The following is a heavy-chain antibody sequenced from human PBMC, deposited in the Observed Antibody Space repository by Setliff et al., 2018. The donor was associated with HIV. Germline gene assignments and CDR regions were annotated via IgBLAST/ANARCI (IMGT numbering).Heavy chain of an antibody. CDR1: GYSFTNYW. CDR3: ARASDPSHRMPPTNYYYYMDV. CDR2: IYPGDSDT. J-gene: IGHJ6*03. V-gene: IGHV5-51*01. Sequence: GESLKISCKGSGYSFTNYWIGWVRQVPGKGLELMGIIYPGDSDTRCSPSFQGQVTISADKSISTAYLQWNSLKASDTAIYYCARASDPSHRMPPTNYYYYMDVWGKGTTVTVSS. D-gene: IGHD2-2*01.